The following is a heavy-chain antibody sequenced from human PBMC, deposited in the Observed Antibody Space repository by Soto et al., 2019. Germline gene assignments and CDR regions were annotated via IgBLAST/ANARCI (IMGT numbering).Heavy chain of an antibody. Sequence: SVKVSCKASGGTFSSYAISWVRQAPGQGLEWMGGIIPIFGTANYAQKFQGRVTITADESTSTAYMELSSLRSEDTAVYYCARSQGPVLRFLECLEHAFDIWGQGTMVTDSS. CDR1: GGTFSSYA. D-gene: IGHD3-3*01. CDR3: ARSQGPVLRFLECLEHAFDI. V-gene: IGHV1-69*13. J-gene: IGHJ3*02. CDR2: IIPIFGTA.